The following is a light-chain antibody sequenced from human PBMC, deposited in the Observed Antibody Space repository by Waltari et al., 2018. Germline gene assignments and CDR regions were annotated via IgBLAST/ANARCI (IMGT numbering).Light chain of an antibody. V-gene: IGKV2-28*01. CDR3: MKGLQTPPLYT. J-gene: IGKJ2*01. CDR1: QSLLHSNGHNY. Sequence: DTVMTQPPLSLPVTPGEPPSISGRSRQSLLHSNGHNYVDWYLQKPGQSPQLLIYLGSHRASGVPDRFSGSGSDTDFTLRISRVEAEDVGVYYCMKGLQTPPLYTFGQGTRLEIK. CDR2: LGS.